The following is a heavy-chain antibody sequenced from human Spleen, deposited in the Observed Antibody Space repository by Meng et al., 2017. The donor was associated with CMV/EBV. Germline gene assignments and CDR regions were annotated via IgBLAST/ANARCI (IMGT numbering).Heavy chain of an antibody. D-gene: IGHD3-22*01. CDR1: TYA. J-gene: IGHJ4*02. CDR2: TIPALNTP. Sequence: TYAISWVRQAPGQGLEWMGGTIPALNTPNYAQKFQARVTITTDESASTVYMELSSLRSEDTAIYYCARGSPGEYYSDSNGYYYFDYWGQGTLVTVSS. CDR3: ARGSPGEYYSDSNGYYYFDY. V-gene: IGHV1-69*05.